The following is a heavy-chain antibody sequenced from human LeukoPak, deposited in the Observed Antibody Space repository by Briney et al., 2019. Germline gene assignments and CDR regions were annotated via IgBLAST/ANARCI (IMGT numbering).Heavy chain of an antibody. CDR1: GGTFSSYA. Sequence: SVKVSCKASGGTFSSYAISWVRQAPGQGLEWMGRIIPIFGTANYAQKFQGRVTVTTDESTSTAYMELSSLRSEDTAVYYCARGTSGSYPLNDAFDIWGQGTMVTVSS. D-gene: IGHD1-26*01. J-gene: IGHJ3*02. CDR3: ARGTSGSYPLNDAFDI. CDR2: IIPIFGTA. V-gene: IGHV1-69*05.